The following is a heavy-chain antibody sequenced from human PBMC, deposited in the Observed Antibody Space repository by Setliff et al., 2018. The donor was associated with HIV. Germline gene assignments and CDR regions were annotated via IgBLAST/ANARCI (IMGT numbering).Heavy chain of an antibody. CDR2: INAYNGNT. J-gene: IGHJ4*02. CDR3: ARRGDTTMAFSFDF. Sequence: ASVKVSCKASGYTFYTYTMHWVRQAPGQRLEWMGWINAYNGNTNYAQKLQGRVTMTTDTSTSTAYMELRSLRSEDTAVYYCARRGDTTMAFSFDFWGQGTLVTVSS. D-gene: IGHD5-18*01. V-gene: IGHV1-3*01. CDR1: GYTFYTYT.